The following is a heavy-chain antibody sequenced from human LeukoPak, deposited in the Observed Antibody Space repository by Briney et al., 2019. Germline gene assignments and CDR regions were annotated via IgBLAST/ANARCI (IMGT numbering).Heavy chain of an antibody. J-gene: IGHJ5*02. CDR2: MHYSGST. V-gene: IGHV4-39*01. CDR1: GGSISSSSYY. CDR3: ARPYSSVLGGFDP. Sequence: PSETLSLTCSVSGGSISSSSYYWGWIRQPPGKGLEWNGSMHYSGSTYYNPSLKSRVTISVDTSKNQFSLKLSSVTAADTAVYYCARPYSSVLGGFDPWGQGTLVTVFS. D-gene: IGHD6-25*01.